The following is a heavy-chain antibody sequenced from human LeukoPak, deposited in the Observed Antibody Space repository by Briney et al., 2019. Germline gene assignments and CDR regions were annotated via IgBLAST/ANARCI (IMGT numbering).Heavy chain of an antibody. Sequence: SETLSLTCTVPRDSLSAYNWCSVPQPPGKGLEWIGYIYYSGSTNYNPSLKSRVTISVDTSKNQFSLKLSSVTAADTAVDYCAGRKGGSWLVFNYYSCMDVWGQGTTVTVSS. CDR3: AGRKGGSWLVFNYYSCMDV. D-gene: IGHD3-22*01. CDR2: IYYSGST. V-gene: IGHV4-59*12. J-gene: IGHJ6*02. CDR1: RDSLSAYN.